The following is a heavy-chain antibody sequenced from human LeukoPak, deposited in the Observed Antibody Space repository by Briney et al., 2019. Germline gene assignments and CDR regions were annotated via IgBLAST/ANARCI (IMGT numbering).Heavy chain of an antibody. CDR3: ARVYIMITFGGVIHDYFDY. D-gene: IGHD3-16*01. CDR1: GFTFSSYW. Sequence: GGSLRLSCAASGFTFSSYWMNWVRQAPGKGLEWVANIKQDGSEKYYVDSVKGRFTISRDNAKNSLFLQMNSLRAEDTAVYYCARVYIMITFGGVIHDYFDYWGQGTLVTVSS. J-gene: IGHJ4*02. V-gene: IGHV3-7*01. CDR2: IKQDGSEK.